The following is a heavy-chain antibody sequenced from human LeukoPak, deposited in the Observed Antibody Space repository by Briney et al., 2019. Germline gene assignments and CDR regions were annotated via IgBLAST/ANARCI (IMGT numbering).Heavy chain of an antibody. J-gene: IGHJ4*02. Sequence: PSETLSLTCAVYGGSFSGYYWSWIRQPPGKGLEWIGEINHSGSTNYNPSLKSRVTISVDTSKNQFSLKLNSVTASDTAVYFCARPGSRAAYLKHFDYWGQGTLVTVSS. CDR2: INHSGST. V-gene: IGHV4-34*01. CDR3: ARPGSRAAYLKHFDY. D-gene: IGHD2/OR15-2a*01. CDR1: GGSFSGYY.